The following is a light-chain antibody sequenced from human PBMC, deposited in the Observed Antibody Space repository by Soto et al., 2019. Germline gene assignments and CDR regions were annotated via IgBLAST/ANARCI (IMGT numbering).Light chain of an antibody. V-gene: IGLV2-11*01. J-gene: IGLJ1*01. CDR1: SSDVGGYND. Sequence: QSALTQSRSVSGSPGQSVTISCTGTSSDVGGYNDVSWYQQHPGKAPKFIIYAVSKRPSGVPDRFSGSKSGNTASLTISGLQAEDEADYHCFSYAGSYTYVFGTGTKVTVL. CDR2: AVS. CDR3: FSYAGSYTYV.